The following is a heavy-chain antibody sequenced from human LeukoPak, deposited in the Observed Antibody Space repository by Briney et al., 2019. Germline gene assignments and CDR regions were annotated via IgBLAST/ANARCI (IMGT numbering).Heavy chain of an antibody. CDR1: GFTFRSYA. D-gene: IGHD2-2*01. Sequence: GRSLRLSCAASGFTFRSYAMHWVRQAPGKGLEWVAVISYDGSNKYYADSVKGRFTISRDNSKNTLYLQMNSLRAEDTAVYYCARDHVVVPAAMAGGGWRSYYFDYWGQGTLVTVPS. CDR3: ARDHVVVPAAMAGGGWRSYYFDY. J-gene: IGHJ4*02. V-gene: IGHV3-30-3*01. CDR2: ISYDGSNK.